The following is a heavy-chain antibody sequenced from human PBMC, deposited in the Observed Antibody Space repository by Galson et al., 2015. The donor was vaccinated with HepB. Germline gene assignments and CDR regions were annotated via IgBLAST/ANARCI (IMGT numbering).Heavy chain of an antibody. J-gene: IGHJ6*03. CDR1: GYSFTSYW. V-gene: IGHV5-51*01. CDR3: ARHLTSDTAMDYYYYYYMDV. CDR2: IYPGDSDT. Sequence: QSGAEVKKPGESLKISCKGSGYSFTSYWIGWVRQMPGKGLEWMGIIYPGDSDTRYSPSFQGQVTISADKSISTAYLQWSSLKASDTAMYHCARHLTSDTAMDYYYYYYMDVWGKGTTVTVSS. D-gene: IGHD5-18*01.